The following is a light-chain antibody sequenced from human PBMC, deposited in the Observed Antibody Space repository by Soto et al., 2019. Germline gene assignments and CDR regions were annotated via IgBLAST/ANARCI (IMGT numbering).Light chain of an antibody. J-gene: IGLJ1*01. CDR3: TSYTSGSTLYV. V-gene: IGLV2-14*01. Sequence: QSALTQPASVSGSPGQSITISCTGTSSDIGPYDYVSWYQQHPGKAPKLMISEVSNRPSGVSHRFSGSKSGNTASLTISGLQAEDEADYYCTSYTSGSTLYVFGTGTKGTVL. CDR2: EVS. CDR1: SSDIGPYDY.